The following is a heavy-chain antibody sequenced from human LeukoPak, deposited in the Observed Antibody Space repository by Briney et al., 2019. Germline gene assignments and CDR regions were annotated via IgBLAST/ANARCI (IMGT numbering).Heavy chain of an antibody. V-gene: IGHV3-23*01. CDR1: GFSFSTYG. D-gene: IGHD3-10*02. Sequence: GGSLRLSCAASGFSFSTYGMSWVRQAPGKGLEWVSAISGSGGRTNYADSVKGRFTFSRDNSKNTLYLQMNSLRAEDTAVYYCAELGITMIGGVWGKGTTVTISS. CDR3: AELGITMIGGV. J-gene: IGHJ6*04. CDR2: ISGSGGRT.